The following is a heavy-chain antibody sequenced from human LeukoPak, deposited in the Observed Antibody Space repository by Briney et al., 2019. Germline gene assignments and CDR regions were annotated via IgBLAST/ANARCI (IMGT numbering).Heavy chain of an antibody. V-gene: IGHV3-30*02. Sequence: PGGSLRLSCAASGFTFSRYAMASVRQAPGKGLGWEAFIGYDGSNQYYADSMKGLFPNSRDNSKDTLYLQMNSLRVEDTAVYYCAKRDESGSGNWHYYMDVWGKGTTVTVSS. CDR1: GFTFSRYA. CDR2: IGYDGSNQ. J-gene: IGHJ6*03. D-gene: IGHD3-10*01. CDR3: AKRDESGSGNWHYYMDV.